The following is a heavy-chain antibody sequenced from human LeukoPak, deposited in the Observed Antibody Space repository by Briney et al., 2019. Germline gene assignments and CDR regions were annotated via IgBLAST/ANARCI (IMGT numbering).Heavy chain of an antibody. Sequence: GGSLRLSCAASGITFSNHAMSWVRQAPGKGLEWVSLISGSGVHTYYGDSVKGRFTISRDNSTNRLYLQMNSLRPEDTAVYYCAKGGAATMRDGYNYYYSYMEVWGRGTTVTVSS. J-gene: IGHJ6*03. CDR2: ISGSGVHT. CDR3: AKGGAATMRDGYNYYYSYMEV. V-gene: IGHV3-23*01. D-gene: IGHD5-24*01. CDR1: GITFSNHA.